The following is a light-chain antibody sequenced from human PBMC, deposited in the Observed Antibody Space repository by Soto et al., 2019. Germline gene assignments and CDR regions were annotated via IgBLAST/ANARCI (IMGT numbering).Light chain of an antibody. J-gene: IGKJ1*01. CDR1: QTVGSTY. Sequence: EIVLTQSPATLSLSXXXRATLSCGASQTVGSTYLAWYQQKPGLAPRLLIYDASSRATGIPDRFSGSGSGTDFTLTISRLEPEDFAVYYCQHYGSSPWTFGQGTKVEIK. CDR3: QHYGSSPWT. CDR2: DAS. V-gene: IGKV3D-20*01.